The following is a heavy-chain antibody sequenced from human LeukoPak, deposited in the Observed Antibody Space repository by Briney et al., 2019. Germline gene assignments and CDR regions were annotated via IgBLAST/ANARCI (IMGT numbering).Heavy chain of an antibody. CDR1: GYTLTELS. Sequence: ASVKVSCKVSGYTLTELSMHWVRQAPGKGLEWMGGFDPEDGETIYAQKFQGRVTMTEDTSTDTAYMELSSLRSEDTAVYYCATWGSDFWSGYYPFDYWGQGTLVTVSS. CDR2: FDPEDGET. J-gene: IGHJ4*02. V-gene: IGHV1-24*01. CDR3: ATWGSDFWSGYYPFDY. D-gene: IGHD3-3*01.